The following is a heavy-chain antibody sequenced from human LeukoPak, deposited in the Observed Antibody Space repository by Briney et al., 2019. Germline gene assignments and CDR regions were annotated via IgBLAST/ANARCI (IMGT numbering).Heavy chain of an antibody. CDR2: FFYSGST. Sequence: SETLSLTCAVSGGSISSGSYSWSWIRQPPGKGLEWIGYFFYSGSTYYNPSLKSRITISVDTSKNQFSLKLSSVTAADTAVYYCAGGAGSTISNDAFDIWGQGTMVTVSS. CDR3: AGGAGSTISNDAFDI. J-gene: IGHJ3*02. V-gene: IGHV4-30-4*07. CDR1: GGSISSGSYS. D-gene: IGHD5-24*01.